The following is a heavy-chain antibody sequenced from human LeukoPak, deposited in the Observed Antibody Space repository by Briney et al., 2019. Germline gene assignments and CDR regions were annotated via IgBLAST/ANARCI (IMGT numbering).Heavy chain of an antibody. Sequence: GGSLRLSCAASGFTFSNYWMSWVRQAPGKGLEWLANINQDGSEMYYVDSVKGRFTISRDNGKNSLYLQINSLRADDTAWYYCARDQGSMIVVRTPTWSFDLGARGPLVTVSS. V-gene: IGHV3-7*01. CDR2: INQDGSEM. CDR1: GFTFSNYW. CDR3: ARDQGSMIVVRTPTWSFDL. J-gene: IGHJ2*01. D-gene: IGHD3-22*01.